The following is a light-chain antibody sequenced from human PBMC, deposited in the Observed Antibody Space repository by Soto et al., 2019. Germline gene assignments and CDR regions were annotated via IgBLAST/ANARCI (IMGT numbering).Light chain of an antibody. CDR1: QSVRSY. CDR2: DAS. V-gene: IGKV3-11*01. Sequence: ESMLTQSPATLSLSPGERATLSCRASQSVRSYLAWYQQKPGQAPRLLIYDASNRAPGIPARFSGSGSGTNFPLTICSLEPADFAVYYCQQRSSWPRITFGQGTRLDMK. J-gene: IGKJ5*01. CDR3: QQRSSWPRIT.